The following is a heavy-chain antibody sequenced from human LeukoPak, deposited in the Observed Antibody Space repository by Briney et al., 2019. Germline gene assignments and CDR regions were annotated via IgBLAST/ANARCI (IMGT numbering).Heavy chain of an antibody. CDR1: GYTLTELS. V-gene: IGHV1-24*01. CDR2: FDPEDGET. J-gene: IGHJ4*02. D-gene: IGHD3-22*01. CDR3: ATSLYYYDSSGYYGY. Sequence: ASVKVSCKVSGYTLTELSMHWVRQPPGKGLEWMGGFDPEDGETIYAQKFQGRVTMTEEQSTDTAYMEQSSLRSEDTAAYYCATSLYYYDSSGYYGYWGQGTLVTVSS.